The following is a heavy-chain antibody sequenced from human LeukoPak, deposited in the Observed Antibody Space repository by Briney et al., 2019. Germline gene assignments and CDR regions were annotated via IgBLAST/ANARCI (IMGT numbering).Heavy chain of an antibody. CDR1: GFPFSSYA. Sequence: GSLRLSCAASGFPFSSYAMSWVRQAPGKGLEWVSAISGSGGSTYYADSVKGRFTISRDNSKNTLYLQMNSLRAEDTAVYYCAKDPRPYSSGWYGWYYFDYWGQGTLVTVSS. CDR3: AKDPRPYSSGWYGWYYFDY. V-gene: IGHV3-23*01. J-gene: IGHJ4*02. D-gene: IGHD6-19*01. CDR2: ISGSGGST.